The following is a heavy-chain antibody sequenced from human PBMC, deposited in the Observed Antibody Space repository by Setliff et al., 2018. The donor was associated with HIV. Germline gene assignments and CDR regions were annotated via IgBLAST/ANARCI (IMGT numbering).Heavy chain of an antibody. CDR3: ARDRVGATKAFDI. Sequence: LRLSCAASGFTFSSYSMNWVRQAPGKGLEWVSSISSSSSYIYYADSVKGRFTISRDNAKNSLYLQMNSLRAEDTAVYYCARDRVGATKAFDIWGQGTMVTVSS. V-gene: IGHV3-21*01. CDR2: ISSSSSYI. CDR1: GFTFSSYS. D-gene: IGHD1-26*01. J-gene: IGHJ3*02.